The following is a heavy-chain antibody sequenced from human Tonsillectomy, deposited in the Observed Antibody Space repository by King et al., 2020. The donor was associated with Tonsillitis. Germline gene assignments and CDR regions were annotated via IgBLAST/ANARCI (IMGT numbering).Heavy chain of an antibody. V-gene: IGHV3-30*18. CDR2: ASFDGSNK. Sequence: VQLVESGGGVVQPGRSLRLSCAASGFTFSSYGMHWVRQAPGKGREWVAVASFDGSNKYYADSVKGRFSISRDNSKNTLHLQMNSLRPEDTAVYYCAKGGGYFEFDYWGQGTLVTVSS. D-gene: IGHD3-22*01. J-gene: IGHJ4*02. CDR3: AKGGGYFEFDY. CDR1: GFTFSSYG.